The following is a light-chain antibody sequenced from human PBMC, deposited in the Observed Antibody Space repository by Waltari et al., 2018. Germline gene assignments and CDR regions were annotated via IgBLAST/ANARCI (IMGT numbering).Light chain of an antibody. J-gene: IGLJ2*01. V-gene: IGLV3-9*01. Sequence: SYELTPPFSVSVALRQPSTLTGRGNTIGRTNVHWYQQRPGQAPVLVIYRDNNRPSGIPERFSGSNSDNTATLTIDRAQAGDESDYYCKVWDSSTGVVFGGGTKLTVL. CDR3: KVWDSSTGVV. CDR2: RDN. CDR1: TIGRTN.